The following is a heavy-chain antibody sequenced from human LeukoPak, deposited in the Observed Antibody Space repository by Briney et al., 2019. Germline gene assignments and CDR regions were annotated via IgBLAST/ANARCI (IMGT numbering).Heavy chain of an antibody. J-gene: IGHJ4*02. CDR2: IKQDGSKI. Sequence: GGSLRLSCAASGFTFSSYGMIWVRQAPGKGLEWVANIKQDGSKIYYVDSVKGRFTISRDNAKNSLYLQMESLRAEDTAVYYCVSEFGSWGQGTLVTVSS. CDR1: GFTFSSYG. CDR3: VSEFGS. V-gene: IGHV3-7*01.